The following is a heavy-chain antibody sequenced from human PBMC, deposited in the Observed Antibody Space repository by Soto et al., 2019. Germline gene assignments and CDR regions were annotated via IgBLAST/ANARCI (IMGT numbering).Heavy chain of an antibody. D-gene: IGHD5-12*01. V-gene: IGHV3-66*01. CDR3: AKQRGGYDRDFDY. J-gene: IGHJ4*02. Sequence: GGSLRLSCAASGFTVSSNYLSWVRQAPGRGLEWVSVIYSGGSTYYADSVKGRFTISRDNSKNTLYLQMNTLRVEDTAVYYCAKQRGGYDRDFDYWGQGTLVTVSS. CDR2: IYSGGST. CDR1: GFTVSSNY.